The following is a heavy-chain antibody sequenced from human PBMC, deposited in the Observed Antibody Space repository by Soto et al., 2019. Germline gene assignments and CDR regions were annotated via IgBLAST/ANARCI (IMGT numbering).Heavy chain of an antibody. CDR2: SIPIFGTA. J-gene: IGHJ6*02. D-gene: IGHD5-12*01. CDR3: ARGRGYSGDDHYYYFDTDV. CDR1: GGTFNNYP. V-gene: IGHV1-69*13. Sequence: SVKVSCKASGGTFNNYPITWVRQAPGEGLEWMGGSIPIFGTANYAQKFQGRVTISVDESTSTAYMELSSLRSEDTAVYYCARGRGYSGDDHYYYFDTDVWGQGTTVTVSS.